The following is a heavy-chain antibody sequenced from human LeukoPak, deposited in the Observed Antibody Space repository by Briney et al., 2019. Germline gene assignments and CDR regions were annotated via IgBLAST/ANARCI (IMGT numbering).Heavy chain of an antibody. D-gene: IGHD6-19*01. CDR3: ARGAYSSGWYYFDY. V-gene: IGHV4-39*07. J-gene: IGHJ4*02. CDR1: GVSIRSSSFY. Sequence: SETLSLTCTVSGVSIRSSSFYWGWIRQPPGKGLEWIGSIYYSGSTYYRPSLKSRVTMSVDTSKNQFSLKLSSVTAADTAVYYCARGAYSSGWYYFDYWGQGTLVTVSS. CDR2: IYYSGST.